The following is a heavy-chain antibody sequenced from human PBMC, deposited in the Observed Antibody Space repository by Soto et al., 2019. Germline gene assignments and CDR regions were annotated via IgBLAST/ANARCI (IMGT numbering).Heavy chain of an antibody. D-gene: IGHD2-15*01. Sequence: EVQLVESVGGLVKPGGSLRLSCAASGCTFSSYSMNWVRQAPGKGLEWVSSISSSSSYIYYADSVKGRFIISRDNAKNSQYLQMNSLSAEDTAVYYCARTPKRLVVVAATASAFDIWGQGTMVTVSS. V-gene: IGHV3-21*01. CDR3: ARTPKRLVVVAATASAFDI. J-gene: IGHJ3*02. CDR1: GCTFSSYS. CDR2: ISSSSSYI.